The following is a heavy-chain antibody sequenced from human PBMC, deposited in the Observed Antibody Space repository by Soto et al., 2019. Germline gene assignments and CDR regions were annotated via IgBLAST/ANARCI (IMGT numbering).Heavy chain of an antibody. J-gene: IGHJ4*02. V-gene: IGHV3-9*01. CDR3: AKDKNANPIYYFDY. CDR2: ISWNSGSI. Sequence: GGSLRLSCAASGFTFDDYAMHWVRQAPGKGLEWVSGISWNSGSIGYADSLKGRFHISRDNAKNSLYLQMNSLRAEDTALYYCAKDKNANPIYYFDYWGQGTLVTVSS. D-gene: IGHD3-3*01. CDR1: GFTFDDYA.